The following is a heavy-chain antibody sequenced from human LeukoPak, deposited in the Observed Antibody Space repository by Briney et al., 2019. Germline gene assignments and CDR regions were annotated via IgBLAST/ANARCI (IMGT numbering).Heavy chain of an antibody. D-gene: IGHD6-13*01. J-gene: IGHJ4*02. CDR1: GGSISSYY. CDR3: ASSSWPVYYFDY. CDR2: IYYSGST. Sequence: SETLSLTCTVSGGSISSYYWSWIRQPPGKGLEWIGYIYYSGSTNYNPSLKSRVTIPVDTSKNQFSLKLSSVTAADTAVYYCASSSWPVYYFDYWGQGTLVTVSS. V-gene: IGHV4-59*01.